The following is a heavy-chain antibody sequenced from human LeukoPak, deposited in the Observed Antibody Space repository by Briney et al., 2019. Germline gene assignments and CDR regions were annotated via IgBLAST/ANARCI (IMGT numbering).Heavy chain of an antibody. D-gene: IGHD1-26*01. CDR3: AKEISGGSHPY. CDR2: ISWDGGST. V-gene: IGHV3-43*01. CDR1: GFTFSDYY. Sequence: GGSLRLSCAASGFTFSDYYMSWIRQAPGKGLEWVSLISWDGGSTYYADSVKGRFTISRDNSKNSLYLQMNSLRTEDTALYYCAKEISGGSHPYWGQGTLVTVSS. J-gene: IGHJ4*02.